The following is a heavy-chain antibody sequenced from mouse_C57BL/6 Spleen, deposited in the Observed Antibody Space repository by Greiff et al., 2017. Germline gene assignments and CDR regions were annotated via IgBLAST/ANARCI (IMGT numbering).Heavy chain of an antibody. CDR1: GYTFTDYE. CDR3: TRTTTVVEFDY. V-gene: IGHV1-15*01. Sequence: QVQLKQSGAELVRPGASVTLSCKASGYTFTDYEMHWVKQTPVHGLEWIGAIDPETGGTAYNQKFKGKAILTADKSSSTAYMELRSLTSEDSAVYYCTRTTTVVEFDYWGQGTTLTVSS. J-gene: IGHJ2*01. CDR2: IDPETGGT. D-gene: IGHD1-1*01.